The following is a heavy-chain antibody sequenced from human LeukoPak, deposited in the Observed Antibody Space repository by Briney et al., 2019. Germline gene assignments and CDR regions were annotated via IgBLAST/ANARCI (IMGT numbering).Heavy chain of an antibody. V-gene: IGHV3-48*01. D-gene: IGHD3-16*01. Sequence: PAGGSLRLSCTASGLTFSTYSMNWVRQAPGKGLEWVSYISSTGDTRHYAESVEGRFTISRDNSKNTLYLQMNSLRAEDTAVYYCAKDRVIKVGGILDYWGQGTLVTVSS. CDR3: AKDRVIKVGGILDY. CDR1: GLTFSTYS. CDR2: ISSTGDTR. J-gene: IGHJ4*02.